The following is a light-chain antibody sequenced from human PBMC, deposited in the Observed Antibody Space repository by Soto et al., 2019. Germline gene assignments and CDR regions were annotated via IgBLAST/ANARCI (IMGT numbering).Light chain of an antibody. J-gene: IGLJ1*01. V-gene: IGLV2-11*01. CDR2: DVT. CDR3: CSYAGIYTFV. Sequence: QAVLTHPRSVSGSPGQSVIISCTGTSSDVSIYDYVSWYQQHPGKAPKLIIYDVTERPSGVPDRFSGSKSGNTASLTISGLQAEDEADYYCCSYAGIYTFVFGTGTRSPS. CDR1: SSDVSIYDY.